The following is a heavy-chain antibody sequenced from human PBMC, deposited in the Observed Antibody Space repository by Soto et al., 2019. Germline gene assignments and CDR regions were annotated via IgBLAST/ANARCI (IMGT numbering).Heavy chain of an antibody. CDR3: AREDAARIERWFDA. CDR2: IYSSGST. V-gene: IGHV4-31*11. Sequence: PSETLSLTCAVSGGSIISASYSWNWIRQSPGRGLEWIGHIYSSGSTYYNPSLKSRVSISVETSNNQFSLKLNSVTAAETAVYFCAREDAARIERWFDAWGQGILVT. J-gene: IGHJ5*02. CDR1: GGSIISASYS. D-gene: IGHD6-6*01.